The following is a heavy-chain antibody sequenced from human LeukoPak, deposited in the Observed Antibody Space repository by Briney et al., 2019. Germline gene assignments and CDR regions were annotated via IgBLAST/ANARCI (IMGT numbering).Heavy chain of an antibody. V-gene: IGHV3-48*02. J-gene: IGHJ5*02. Sequence: GGSLRLSRAVSGFTFINYNINWVRQAPGQGLEWVSYISTGSSTFYADSVKGRFTISRDNGKNSLYLQMNSLRDEDTAVYYCAREFPMGIPAAFDPWGQGTLVTVSS. CDR1: GFTFINYN. CDR3: AREFPMGIPAAFDP. CDR2: ISTGSST. D-gene: IGHD3-10*01.